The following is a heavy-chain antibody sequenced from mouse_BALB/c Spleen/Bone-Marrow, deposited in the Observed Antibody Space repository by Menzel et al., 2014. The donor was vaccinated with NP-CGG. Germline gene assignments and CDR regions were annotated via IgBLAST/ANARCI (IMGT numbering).Heavy chain of an antibody. V-gene: IGHV1-82*01. CDR1: GYAFSSSW. CDR2: IFPGDGDT. D-gene: IGHD2-3*01. Sequence: QVQLQQFGPELVKPGASVKISCKASGYAFSSSWMNWVKQRPGQGLEWIGRIFPGDGDTYYNGKFKGKATLTADKSSSTAYMQLSSLTSVDSAVYFCARSDGYRAMDYWGQGTSVTVSS. J-gene: IGHJ4*01. CDR3: ARSDGYRAMDY.